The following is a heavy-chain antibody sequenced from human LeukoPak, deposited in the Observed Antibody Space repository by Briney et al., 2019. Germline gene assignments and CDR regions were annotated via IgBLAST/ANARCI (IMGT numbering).Heavy chain of an antibody. V-gene: IGHV3-30*03. CDR3: ARELMAPYGMDV. J-gene: IGHJ6*02. D-gene: IGHD2-8*01. CDR1: GFTFSSYG. CDR2: ISYDGSNK. Sequence: GGTLRLTCAASGFTFSSYGMHWVRQAPGKGLEWVAVISYDGSNKYYADSVKGRFTISRDNSKNTLYLQMDSLRAEDTAVYYCARELMAPYGMDVWGQGTTVTVSS.